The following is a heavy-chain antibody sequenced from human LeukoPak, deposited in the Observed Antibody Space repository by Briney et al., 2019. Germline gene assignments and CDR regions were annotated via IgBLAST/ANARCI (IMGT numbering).Heavy chain of an antibody. CDR2: IYSSGIT. CDR1: GGSITSGSFY. D-gene: IGHD3-10*01. J-gene: IGHJ5*02. CDR3: ARGITGRGRFDP. V-gene: IGHV4-61*02. Sequence: PSQTLSLTSTVSGGSITSGSFYWAWIRQSAGKGLEWIGRIYSSGITNYNPSLKSRLTMSIDTSKSQFFLNLSSLTAADTAVYYCARGITGRGRFDPWGQGTLVTVSS.